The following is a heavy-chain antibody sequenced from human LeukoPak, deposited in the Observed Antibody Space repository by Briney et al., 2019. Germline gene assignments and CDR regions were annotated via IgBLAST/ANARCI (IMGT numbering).Heavy chain of an antibody. CDR3: ARTSDTSGRLYWYFDL. D-gene: IGHD3-22*01. CDR1: GFAFSSYE. Sequence: GGSLRLSCVASGFAFSSYEMNWVRQAPGKGLEWVSFISTSSSYIHYADSVKGRFTISRDNAKNSLYLQMNSLRAEDTAVYYCARTSDTSGRLYWYFDLWGRGTLVTVSS. V-gene: IGHV3-21*01. CDR2: ISTSSSYI. J-gene: IGHJ2*01.